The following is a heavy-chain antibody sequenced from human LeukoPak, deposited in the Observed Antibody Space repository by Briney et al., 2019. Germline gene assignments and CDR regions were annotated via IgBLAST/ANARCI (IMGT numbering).Heavy chain of an antibody. CDR3: GRDYYDRRGEAFDI. Sequence: PSETLSLTCTVSGDSIGSHYWSWIRQPPGKGLEWIGYIFYVGSTNYNPSLKSRVTISVDTTKNQFSLKLNSVTAADTAVYFWGRDYYDRRGEAFDILGQGTMVTVSS. V-gene: IGHV4-59*11. J-gene: IGHJ3*02. CDR1: GDSIGSHY. D-gene: IGHD3-22*01. CDR2: IFYVGST.